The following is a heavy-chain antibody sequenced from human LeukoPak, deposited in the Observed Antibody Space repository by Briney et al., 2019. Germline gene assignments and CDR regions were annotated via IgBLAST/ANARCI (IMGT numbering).Heavy chain of an antibody. V-gene: IGHV4-34*01. Sequence: PSETLSLSCAVYGGSFSGYYWSWIRQPPGKGLEWIGEINHSGSTNYNPSLKSRVTISVDTSKNQFSLKLSSVTAADTAVYYCARGGLWFGELYPVSNWFDPWGQGTLVTVSS. CDR3: ARGGLWFGELYPVSNWFDP. CDR2: INHSGST. D-gene: IGHD3-10*01. J-gene: IGHJ5*02. CDR1: GGSFSGYY.